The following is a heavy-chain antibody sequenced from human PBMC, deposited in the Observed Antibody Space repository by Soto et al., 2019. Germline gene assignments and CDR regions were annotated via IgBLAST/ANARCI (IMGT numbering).Heavy chain of an antibody. Sequence: SETLSLTCTVSGGSISSGGYYWSWIRQHPGKGLEWIGYIYYSGSTYYNPSLKSRVTISVDTSKNQFSLKLSSVTAADTAVYYCARDRRGYCSGGSCYYGMDVWGQGTTVTVS. V-gene: IGHV4-31*03. CDR2: IYYSGST. D-gene: IGHD2-15*01. CDR3: ARDRRGYCSGGSCYYGMDV. J-gene: IGHJ6*02. CDR1: GGSISSGGYY.